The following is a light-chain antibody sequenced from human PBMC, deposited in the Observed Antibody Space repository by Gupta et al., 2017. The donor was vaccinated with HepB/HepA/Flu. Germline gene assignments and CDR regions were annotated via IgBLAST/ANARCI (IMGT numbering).Light chain of an antibody. J-gene: IGKJ3*01. CDR2: DAS. Sequence: EIVLTQSPATLSLSPGERATLSCRASQRVGSNFLSWFQQKPGQAPRLLIYDASTRATGISARFSGSGSGTEFTLTISSRQPEDFAVYYCQQEDNLPFTFGHGTKVDIK. CDR3: QQEDNLPFT. V-gene: IGKV3/OR2-268*01. CDR1: QRVGSNF.